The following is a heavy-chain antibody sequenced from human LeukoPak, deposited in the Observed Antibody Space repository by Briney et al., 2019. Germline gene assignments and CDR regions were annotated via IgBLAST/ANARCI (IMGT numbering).Heavy chain of an antibody. CDR2: IYHSGST. CDR1: GYSISSGYY. CDR3: ARDGVVAINWFDP. J-gene: IGHJ5*02. D-gene: IGHD3-22*01. V-gene: IGHV4-38-2*02. Sequence: SETLSLTCTVSGYSISSGYYWGWIRQPPGKGLEWIGSIYHSGSTYYNPSLKSRVTISVDTSKNQFSLKLSSVTAADTAVYYCARDGVVAINWFDPGAREPWSPSPQ.